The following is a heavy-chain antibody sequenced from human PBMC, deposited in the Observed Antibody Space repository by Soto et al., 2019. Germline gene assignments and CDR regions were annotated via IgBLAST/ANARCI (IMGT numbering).Heavy chain of an antibody. CDR2: IYWDDDK. D-gene: IGHD3-10*01. J-gene: IGHJ6*02. V-gene: IGHV2-5*02. Sequence: QITLKESGPTLVKPTQPLTLTCTFSGFSLSTSGVGVGWIRQPPGNALEWLALIYWDDDKRYSPSLKSRLTITKDTSKNQVVLTMTNMDPVDTATYYCAHTCESAIGEDGMDVWGQGTTVTVSS. CDR1: GFSLSTSGVG. CDR3: AHTCESAIGEDGMDV.